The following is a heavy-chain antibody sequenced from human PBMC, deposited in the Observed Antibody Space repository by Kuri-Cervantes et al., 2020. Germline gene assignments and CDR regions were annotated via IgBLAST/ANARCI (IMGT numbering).Heavy chain of an antibody. J-gene: IGHJ4*02. Sequence: ASVKVSCKASGGTFSSYGISWVRQAPGQGLEWMGWISAYNGNTNYAQKLQGRVTMTTDTSTSTAYMELRSLRSDDTAVYYCARIPRFPMIVVVSPFDYWGQGTLVTVSS. CDR1: GGTFSSYG. CDR3: ARIPRFPMIVVVSPFDY. CDR2: ISAYNGNT. V-gene: IGHV1-18*01. D-gene: IGHD3-22*01.